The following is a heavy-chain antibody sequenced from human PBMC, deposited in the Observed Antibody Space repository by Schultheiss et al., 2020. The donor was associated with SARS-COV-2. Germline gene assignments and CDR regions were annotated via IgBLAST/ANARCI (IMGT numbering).Heavy chain of an antibody. J-gene: IGHJ6*02. V-gene: IGHV4-59*01. Sequence: SETLSLTCTVSGGSISSYYWSWIRHPPGKGLEWIGYIYYSGSTNYNPSLKSRVTISVDTSKNQFSLKLSSVTAADTAVYYCARSPYSSSWLDVWGQGTTVTVSS. CDR2: IYYSGST. CDR1: GGSISSYY. CDR3: ARSPYSSSWLDV. D-gene: IGHD6-13*01.